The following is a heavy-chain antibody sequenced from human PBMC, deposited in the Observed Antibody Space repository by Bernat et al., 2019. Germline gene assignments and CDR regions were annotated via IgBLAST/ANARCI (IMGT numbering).Heavy chain of an antibody. Sequence: QVQLVESGGGVVQPGRSLRLSCAASGFTFSSYGMHWVRQAPGKGLEWVAVIWYDGSNKYYVDSVKGRFTISRDNSKNTLYLQMNSLRAEDTAVYYCARDPRPYYYGSGSYYNFWGQGTLVTVSS. V-gene: IGHV3-33*01. CDR1: GFTFSSYG. CDR2: IWYDGSNK. J-gene: IGHJ4*02. D-gene: IGHD3-10*01. CDR3: ARDPRPYYYGSGSYYNF.